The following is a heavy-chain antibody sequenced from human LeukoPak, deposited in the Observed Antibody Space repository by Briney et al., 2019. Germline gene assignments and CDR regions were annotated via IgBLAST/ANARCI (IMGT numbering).Heavy chain of an antibody. J-gene: IGHJ4*02. CDR2: ISGNGGST. V-gene: IGHV3-23*01. Sequence: GGSLRLSCAASGFSFSSYAMSWVRQAPGKGLEWVSGISGNGGSTYYADSVKGRFTISRDNSKNSLSLQMNSLRAEDTAVYYCASENFVNWGQGTLVTVSS. CDR1: GFSFSSYA. D-gene: IGHD1-7*01. CDR3: ASENFVN.